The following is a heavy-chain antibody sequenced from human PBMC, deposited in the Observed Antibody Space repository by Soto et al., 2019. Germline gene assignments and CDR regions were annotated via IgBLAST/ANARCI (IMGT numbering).Heavy chain of an antibody. V-gene: IGHV1-18*01. J-gene: IGHJ4*02. CDR3: ARDLERPSSSWYWSSFDY. CDR1: GYTFTSYG. D-gene: IGHD6-13*01. Sequence: ASVNVSCKASGYTFTSYGISWVRQAPGQGLEWMGWISAYNGNTNYAQKLQGRVTMTTDTSTSTAYMELRSLRSDDTAVYYCARDLERPSSSWYWSSFDYWGQGTLVTVSS. CDR2: ISAYNGNT.